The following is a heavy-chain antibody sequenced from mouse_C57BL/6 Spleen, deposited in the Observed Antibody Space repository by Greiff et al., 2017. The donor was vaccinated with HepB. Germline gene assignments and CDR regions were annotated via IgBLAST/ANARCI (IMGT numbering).Heavy chain of an antibody. D-gene: IGHD2-4*01. CDR1: GFNIKDDY. Sequence: VQLQQSGAELVRPGASVKLSCTASGFNIKDDYMHWVKQRPEQGLEWIGRIDPENGDTEYASKFQGKATITADTSSNTAYLQLSSLTSEDTAVYYCTTLITTRFAYWGQGTLVTVSA. CDR3: TTLITTRFAY. CDR2: IDPENGDT. V-gene: IGHV14-4*01. J-gene: IGHJ3*01.